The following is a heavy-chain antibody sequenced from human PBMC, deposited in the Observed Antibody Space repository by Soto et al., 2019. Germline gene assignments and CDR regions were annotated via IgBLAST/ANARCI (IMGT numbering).Heavy chain of an antibody. CDR1: GFTFSSYA. J-gene: IGHJ4*02. CDR2: ISYDGSNK. CDR3: ARDLFLDIVLVPAANDY. D-gene: IGHD2-2*03. V-gene: IGHV3-30-3*01. Sequence: PGGSLRLSCAASGFTFSSYAMHWVRQAPGKGLEWVAVISYDGSNKYYADSVKGRFTISRDNSKNTLYLQMNSLRAEDTAVYYWARDLFLDIVLVPAANDYCGEVSLVPVSS.